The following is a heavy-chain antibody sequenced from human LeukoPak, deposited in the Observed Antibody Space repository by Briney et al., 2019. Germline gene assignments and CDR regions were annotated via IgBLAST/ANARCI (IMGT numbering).Heavy chain of an antibody. V-gene: IGHV3-30*02. CDR2: MRYDGKTE. Sequence: GGSLRLSCTASGFPFSSYGMHWVGQTPGRGLEWVAFMRYDGKTEYYADSVKGRSTIAREDSHSTVHLHMKDLRPDDAAVYFCAKRINTVVMQYFDSWGQGTLVSVSS. J-gene: IGHJ4*02. CDR3: AKRINTVVMQYFDS. D-gene: IGHD2-21*01. CDR1: GFPFSSYG.